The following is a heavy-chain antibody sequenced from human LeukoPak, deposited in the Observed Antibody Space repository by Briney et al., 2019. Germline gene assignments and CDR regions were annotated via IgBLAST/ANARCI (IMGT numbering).Heavy chain of an antibody. V-gene: IGHV1-2*02. CDR3: ARATSGSYSIDY. Sequence: ASVKVSSKASGYTFTGYYMHWVRQAPGQGLEWMGWINPNSGGTNYAQKFQGRVTMTRDTSISTAYMELSSLRSEDTAVYYCARATSGSYSIDYWGQGTLVTVSS. CDR1: GYTFTGYY. CDR2: INPNSGGT. D-gene: IGHD3-10*01. J-gene: IGHJ4*02.